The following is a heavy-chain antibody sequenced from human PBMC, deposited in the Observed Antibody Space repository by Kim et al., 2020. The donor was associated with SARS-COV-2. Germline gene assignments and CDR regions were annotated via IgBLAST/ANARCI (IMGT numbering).Heavy chain of an antibody. D-gene: IGHD3-10*01. CDR2: IRTSGGGT. Sequence: GGSLRLSCSASGFTFSSYAMSWVRQAPGKGLEWVSSIRTSGGGTYYADSVKGRFTISRDNSKNTLYFQMHSLRAEDTAVYFCAKDIPFGGPGKADYYWG. V-gene: IGHV3-23*01. J-gene: IGHJ4*01. CDR3: AKDIPFGGPGKADYY. CDR1: GFTFSSYA.